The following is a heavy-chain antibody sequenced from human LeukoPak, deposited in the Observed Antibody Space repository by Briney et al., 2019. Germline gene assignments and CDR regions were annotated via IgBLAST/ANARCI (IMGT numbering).Heavy chain of an antibody. CDR1: GGSISSSNW. Sequence: SGTLSLTCAVSGGSISSSNWWSWVRQPPGKGLGWIGEIYHSGSTNYNPSLKSRVTISVDKSKNQFSLKLSSVTAADTAVYYCARGVVWSGYYFDYWGQGTLVTVSS. V-gene: IGHV4-4*02. CDR2: IYHSGST. J-gene: IGHJ4*02. D-gene: IGHD3-3*01. CDR3: ARGVVWSGYYFDY.